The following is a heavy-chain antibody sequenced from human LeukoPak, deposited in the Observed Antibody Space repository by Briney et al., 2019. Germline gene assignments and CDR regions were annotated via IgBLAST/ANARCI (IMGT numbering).Heavy chain of an antibody. CDR3: ARRGEYYDSSGYYQPRSYFDY. Sequence: SEALSLTCTVSGGSISSSSYYWGWIRQPPGKGLEWIGSIYYSGSTYYNPSLKSRVTISVDTSKNQFSLKLSSVTAAGTAVYYCARRGEYYDSSGYYQPRSYFDYWGQGTLVTVSS. J-gene: IGHJ4*02. V-gene: IGHV4-39*01. D-gene: IGHD3-22*01. CDR2: IYYSGST. CDR1: GGSISSSSYY.